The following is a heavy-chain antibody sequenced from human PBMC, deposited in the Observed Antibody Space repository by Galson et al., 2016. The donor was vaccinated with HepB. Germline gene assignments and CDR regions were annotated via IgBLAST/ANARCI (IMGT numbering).Heavy chain of an antibody. Sequence: SLRLSCAASGLTFSSETMNWVRQAPGKGLEWLSDITNSGRTIHYADTVKGRFTISRDNAKNSLFLQMDSLRDDDTAIYYCAGSGVRGFEYWGQGTLVTVSS. CDR3: AGSGVRGFEY. CDR2: ITNSGRTI. CDR1: GLTFSSET. D-gene: IGHD3-3*01. V-gene: IGHV3-48*02. J-gene: IGHJ4*02.